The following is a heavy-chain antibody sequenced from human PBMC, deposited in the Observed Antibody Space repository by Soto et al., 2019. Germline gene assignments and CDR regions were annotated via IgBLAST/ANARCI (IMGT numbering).Heavy chain of an antibody. D-gene: IGHD6-6*01. CDR3: LRSVSPSSPAFDY. Sequence: QVHLVQSGAEVKKPGASVKVSCQASGYTFNTFGISWVRQAPGQGLVWMGWISPNNGNTNYAQRLQGRVTMTTDTSTSTAYMELRSLTSDDTAVYYCLRSVSPSSPAFDYWGQGTLVNVSS. V-gene: IGHV1-18*01. CDR2: ISPNNGNT. J-gene: IGHJ4*02. CDR1: GYTFNTFG.